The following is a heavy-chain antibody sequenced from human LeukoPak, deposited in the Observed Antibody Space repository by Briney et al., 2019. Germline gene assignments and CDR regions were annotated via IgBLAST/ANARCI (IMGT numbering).Heavy chain of an antibody. CDR2: ILTIFGTA. J-gene: IGHJ6*03. D-gene: IGHD6-19*01. CDR1: VGTFSSYA. CDR3: ARAAIAVAGTGGYYYMDV. V-gene: IGHV1-69*01. Sequence: AVKVTLKASVGTFSSYACSWVRHPPAQGLEWMGGILTIFGTASYSQKFQGRVTITADESTSTAYMELSSLRSEDTAVYYCARAAIAVAGTGGYYYMDVWGKGTTVTVSS.